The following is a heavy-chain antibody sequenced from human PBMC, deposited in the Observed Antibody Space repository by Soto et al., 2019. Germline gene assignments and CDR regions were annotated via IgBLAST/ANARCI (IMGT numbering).Heavy chain of an antibody. V-gene: IGHV4-39*01. J-gene: IGHJ4*02. CDR1: DDSINSDKYY. D-gene: IGHD3-9*01. Sequence: SETLSLTCSVSDDSINSDKYYWGRIRQPPGKGLEWIGSIYYRGNAYYNPSLQTRVTISLDKSKSQSSLKLNSVTAADSAVYFCARLEGLATISYYFDFWGPGALVTVSS. CDR3: ARLEGLATISYYFDF. CDR2: IYYRGNA.